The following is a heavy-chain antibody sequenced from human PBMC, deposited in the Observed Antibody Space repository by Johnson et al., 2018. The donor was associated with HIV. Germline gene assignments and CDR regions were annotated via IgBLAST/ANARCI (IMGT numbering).Heavy chain of an antibody. D-gene: IGHD6-6*01. CDR2: IYYDGTNK. Sequence: QVQLVESGGGVVQPGRSLRLSCAASGFTFSSYAMHWVRQAPGKGLEWVAIIYYDGTNKYYADSVKGRFTIFRDNAKNSLYLQMNSLRAEDTAVYYCASGVTARAPLLIWGQGTMVTVSS. CDR3: ASGVTARAPLLI. CDR1: GFTFSSYA. J-gene: IGHJ3*02. V-gene: IGHV3-33*03.